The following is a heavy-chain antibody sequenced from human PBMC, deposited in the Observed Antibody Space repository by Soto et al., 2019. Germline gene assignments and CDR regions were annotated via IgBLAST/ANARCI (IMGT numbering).Heavy chain of an antibody. Sequence: GGSLRLSCAASGFTFSSYAMSWVRQAPGKGLKWVSAISGSGGSTYYADSVKGRFTISRDNSKNTLYLQVNSLRAEDTAVYYCAKKLRDILTGYPLYFDYWGQGTLVTVSS. V-gene: IGHV3-23*01. CDR3: AKKLRDILTGYPLYFDY. CDR1: GFTFSSYA. J-gene: IGHJ4*02. D-gene: IGHD3-9*01. CDR2: ISGSGGST.